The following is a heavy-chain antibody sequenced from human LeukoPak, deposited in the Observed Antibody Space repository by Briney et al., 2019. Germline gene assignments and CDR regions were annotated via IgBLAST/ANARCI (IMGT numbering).Heavy chain of an antibody. CDR2: ISGSGGST. CDR3: AEYHDYYYYMDV. Sequence: GGSLRLSCAASGFTFSSYAMSWVRQAPGKGLEWVSAISGSGGSTYYADSVKGRFTISRDNSKNPLYLQMNSLRAEDTPVYYCAEYHDYYYYMDVWGKGTTVTVSS. D-gene: IGHD1-14*01. V-gene: IGHV3-23*01. CDR1: GFTFSSYA. J-gene: IGHJ6*03.